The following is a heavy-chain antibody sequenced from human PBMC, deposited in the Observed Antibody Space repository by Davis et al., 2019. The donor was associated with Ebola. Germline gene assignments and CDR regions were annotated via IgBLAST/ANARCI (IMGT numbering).Heavy chain of an antibody. V-gene: IGHV4-39*01. J-gene: IGHJ5*02. CDR1: GGSISSSSYY. CDR3: ARRWTNWFDP. CDR2: IYYSGST. Sequence: PSETLSLTCTVSGGSISSSSYYWGWIRQPPGKGLEWIGSIYYSGSTYYNPSLKSRVTISVDTSKNQFSLKLSSVTAADTAVYYCARRWTNWFDPWGQGTLVTVSS. D-gene: IGHD3/OR15-3a*01.